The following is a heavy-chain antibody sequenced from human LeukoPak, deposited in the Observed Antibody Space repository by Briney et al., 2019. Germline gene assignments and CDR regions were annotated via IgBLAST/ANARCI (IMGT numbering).Heavy chain of an antibody. CDR1: GFTFSNYG. J-gene: IGHJ4*02. CDR3: AAYYYDSSGYDLRFY. Sequence: VGSPRLSCAASGFTFSNYGIHWVRQAPRKGLEWVAVIWYVGSKKYHADSVKGRFTISRDNSKNTLNLQMNSLRVEDTAVYYCAAYYYDSSGYDLRFYWGQGTLVTVSS. D-gene: IGHD3-22*01. CDR2: IWYVGSKK. V-gene: IGHV3-33*01.